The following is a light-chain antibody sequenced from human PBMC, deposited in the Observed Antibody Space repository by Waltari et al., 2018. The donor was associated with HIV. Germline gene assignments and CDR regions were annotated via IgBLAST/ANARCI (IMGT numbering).Light chain of an antibody. J-gene: IGLJ3*02. Sequence: QSALTQPPSASGSLGQSVTISCTASSSHIRAYDSVSWFQQHPRSAPKLLLYEVTRRPSSVSDRFSGSRSGSTAFLTVAGLQPDDEATYFCSSYGDSLRVLFGGGTNVTVL. CDR1: SSHIRAYDS. CDR3: SSYGDSLRVL. V-gene: IGLV2-8*01. CDR2: EVT.